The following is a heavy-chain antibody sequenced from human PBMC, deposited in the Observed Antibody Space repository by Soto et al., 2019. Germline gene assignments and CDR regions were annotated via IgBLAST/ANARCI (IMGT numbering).Heavy chain of an antibody. CDR3: ARDYYGSGSSPGYYYYYGMDV. CDR2: IYYSGST. D-gene: IGHD3-10*01. Sequence: LSLTCTVSGGSISSGGYYWSWIRQHPGKGLEWIGYIYYSGSTYYNPSLKSRVTISVDTSKNQFSLKLSSVTAADTAVYYCARDYYGSGSSPGYYYYYGMDVWGQGTTVTVSS. J-gene: IGHJ6*02. V-gene: IGHV4-31*03. CDR1: GGSISSGGYY.